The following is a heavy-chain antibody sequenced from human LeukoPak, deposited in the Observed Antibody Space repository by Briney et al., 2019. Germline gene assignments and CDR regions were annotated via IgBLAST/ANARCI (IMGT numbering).Heavy chain of an antibody. CDR3: ARPGDSGWYTPQGNWFDP. CDR2: INPNSGGT. J-gene: IGHJ5*02. D-gene: IGHD6-19*01. Sequence: ASVKVSCKASGYTFTDYYMHWVRQAPGQGLEWMGWINPNSGGTNYAQKFQGRVTMTRDTSISTAYMELSRLRSDDTAAYYCARPGDSGWYTPQGNWFDPWGQGTLVTVSS. CDR1: GYTFTDYY. V-gene: IGHV1-2*02.